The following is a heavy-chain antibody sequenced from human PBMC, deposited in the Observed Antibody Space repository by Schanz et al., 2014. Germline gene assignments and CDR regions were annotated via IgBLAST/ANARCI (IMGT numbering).Heavy chain of an antibody. J-gene: IGHJ4*02. V-gene: IGHV3-23*04. CDR1: GFAFSSYG. Sequence: MQLVESGGGLVKPGGSLRLSCLASGFAFSSYGMNWLRQAPGKGLEWVSAISGGGGTTYYTDPVKGRFTISRDNSKSTLYLQMNSLRAEDTAVYYCARESSNDIVLVPGAVFDHWGQGTLVTVSS. CDR3: ARESSNDIVLVPGAVFDH. D-gene: IGHD2-2*01. CDR2: ISGGGGTT.